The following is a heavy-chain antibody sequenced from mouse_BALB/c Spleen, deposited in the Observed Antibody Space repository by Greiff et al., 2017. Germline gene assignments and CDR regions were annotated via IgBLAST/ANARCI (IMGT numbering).Heavy chain of an antibody. CDR3: TSGDGNSAWFAD. V-gene: IGHV14-1*02. CDR1: GFNIKDYY. J-gene: IGHJ3*01. D-gene: IGHD2-1*01. CDR2: IDPENGNT. Sequence: VQLKESGAELVRPGALVKLSCKASGFNIKDYYMHWVQQRPEQGLEWIGWIDPENGNTIYDPKFQSKASITADTSSNTAYLQLSSLTSEDTAVYCGTSGDGNSAWFADWGEGTLVTVSA.